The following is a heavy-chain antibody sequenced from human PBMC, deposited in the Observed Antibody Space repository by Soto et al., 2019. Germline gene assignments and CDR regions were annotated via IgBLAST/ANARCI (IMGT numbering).Heavy chain of an antibody. CDR2: VYYSGNT. Sequence: QVPLQESGPGLVKPSETLSLTCTVSGGSISPYYWSWIRQPPGKGLEWIGYVYYSGNTNYNPSLESRVTISVDTSRNRFALNLSSATAADTAVYYCARKGAAASYAHYYMDVWGRGTAVTDSS. V-gene: IGHV4-59*01. CDR3: ARKGAAASYAHYYMDV. D-gene: IGHD6-13*01. J-gene: IGHJ6*03. CDR1: GGSISPYY.